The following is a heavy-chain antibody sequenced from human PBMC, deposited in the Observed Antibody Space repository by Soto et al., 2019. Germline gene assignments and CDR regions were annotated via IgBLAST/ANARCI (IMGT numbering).Heavy chain of an antibody. J-gene: IGHJ5*02. CDR1: GDSVSSNSAA. V-gene: IGHV6-1*01. D-gene: IGHD3-3*01. CDR2: TYYRSKWYN. Sequence: SQTLSLTCAISGDSVSSNSAAWNWIRQSPSRGLEWLGRTYYRSKWYNDYAVSVKSRITINPDTSKNQFSLQLNSVTPEDTAVYYCARDRAXSTIFGVVIPRGNWFDPWGQGTLVTVSS. CDR3: ARDRAXSTIFGVVIPRGNWFDP.